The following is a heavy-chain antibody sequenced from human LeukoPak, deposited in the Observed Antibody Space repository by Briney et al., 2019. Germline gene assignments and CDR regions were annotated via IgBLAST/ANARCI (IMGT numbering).Heavy chain of an antibody. J-gene: IGHJ5*02. CDR2: MNPNSGNT. CDR1: GYTFTSYD. Sequence: ASVKVSCKTSGYTFTSYDVNWVRQATGQGLEWLGWMNPNSGNTGYAQKFQGRVTFTGDTSIGTAYMELSSLKSEDTAVYYCTRGRPTSFDPWGQGTLVTVSS. V-gene: IGHV1-8*03. D-gene: IGHD6-6*01. CDR3: TRGRPTSFDP.